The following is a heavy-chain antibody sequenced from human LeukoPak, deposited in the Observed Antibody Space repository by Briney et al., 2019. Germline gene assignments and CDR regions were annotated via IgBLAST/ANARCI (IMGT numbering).Heavy chain of an antibody. CDR3: ARAQSYYDY. Sequence: ASVKVSCKASGYTFTNFYMHWVRQAPGQELEWMGIINPSGDSAIYAHNFQGRVTMTRDTSTATVYMELSSLRSEDTAVYYCARAQSYYDYWGQGTLVTVYS. J-gene: IGHJ4*02. D-gene: IGHD1-26*01. V-gene: IGHV1-46*01. CDR2: INPSGDSA. CDR1: GYTFTNFY.